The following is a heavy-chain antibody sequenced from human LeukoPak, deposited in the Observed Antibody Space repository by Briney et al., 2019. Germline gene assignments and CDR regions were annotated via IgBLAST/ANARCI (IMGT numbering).Heavy chain of an antibody. CDR1: GGSISSGGYY. D-gene: IGHD3-16*02. V-gene: IGHV4-31*03. J-gene: IGHJ6*02. CDR3: ARVISYYYGMDV. CDR2: IYYSGST. Sequence: SETLSLTCTVSGGSISSGGYYWSWIRQHPGKGLEWIGYIYYSGSTYYNPSLKSRVTISVDTSKNQFSLKLSSVTAADTAVYYCARVISYYYGMDVWGQGTTVTVSS.